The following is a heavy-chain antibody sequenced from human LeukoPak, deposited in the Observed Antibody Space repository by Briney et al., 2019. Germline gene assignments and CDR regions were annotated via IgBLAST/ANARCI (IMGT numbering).Heavy chain of an antibody. CDR3: AKDWLAVAGVYYNYGMDV. CDR1: GFTFSSYS. CDR2: ISSSSSTI. V-gene: IGHV3-48*01. Sequence: PGGSLRLSCAASGFTFSSYSMNWVRQAPGKGLEWVSYISSSSSTIYYADSVKGRFTISRDNSKNTLYLQMNSLRAEDTAVYYCAKDWLAVAGVYYNYGMDVWGQGTTVTVSS. D-gene: IGHD6-19*01. J-gene: IGHJ6*02.